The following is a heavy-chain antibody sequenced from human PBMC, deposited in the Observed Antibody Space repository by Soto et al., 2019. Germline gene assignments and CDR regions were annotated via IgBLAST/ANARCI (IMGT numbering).Heavy chain of an antibody. CDR1: GYSFTTYW. V-gene: IGHV5-51*01. J-gene: IGHJ4*02. Sequence: GESLKISCQGSGYSFTTYWIGWVRQMPGKGLEWMGIIYPGDSDTRYSPSFQGQVTISADKSISTAYLQWSSPKASDTAIYFCASSVLVTSTMNYFDLWGQGTLVTVSS. CDR2: IYPGDSDT. CDR3: ASSVLVTSTMNYFDL. D-gene: IGHD2-8*02.